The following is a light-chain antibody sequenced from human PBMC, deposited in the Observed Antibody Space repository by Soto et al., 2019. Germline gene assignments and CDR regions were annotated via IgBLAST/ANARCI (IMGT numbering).Light chain of an antibody. J-gene: IGKJ3*01. Sequence: DIQMTQSPTSLSASVGDRVTITCRASQGIRNFVAWYQQKPGTAPKLLIYAASTLQSGVPSRFSGSGSGTDLTLTSISLQAEDVATYSCQKYSSVPVFGPGTKVEIK. CDR1: QGIRNF. V-gene: IGKV1-27*01. CDR2: AAS. CDR3: QKYSSVPV.